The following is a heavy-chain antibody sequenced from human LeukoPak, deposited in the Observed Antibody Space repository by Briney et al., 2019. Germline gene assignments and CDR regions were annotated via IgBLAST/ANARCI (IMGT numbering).Heavy chain of an antibody. V-gene: IGHV1-46*01. D-gene: IGHD3-22*01. Sequence: ASVKVSCKAFGYTFTNNFMHWVRQAPGQGLEWMGIINPSGDNTWYAQKFQGRVTMTRDMATSTDYMEVSSLRSEDTAVYYCAKDRGLNYYDSSGSFDYWGQGTLVTVSS. CDR3: AKDRGLNYYDSSGSFDY. CDR1: GYTFTNNF. J-gene: IGHJ4*02. CDR2: INPSGDNT.